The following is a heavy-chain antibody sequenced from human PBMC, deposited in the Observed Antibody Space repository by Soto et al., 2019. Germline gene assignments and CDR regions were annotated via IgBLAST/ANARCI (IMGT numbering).Heavy chain of an antibody. CDR2: IWYDGNNK. D-gene: IGHD2-21*01. J-gene: IGHJ4*02. CDR3: ARGLHSLFDY. CDR1: GFTFSNYG. Sequence: VGSLRLSCAASGFTFSNYGMHWVRQAPGKGLEWVAVIWYDGNNKYYADSVKGRFTISRDNSNNTLYVQMTSLRAEDTAVYYCARGLHSLFDYWGQGTLVTVSS. V-gene: IGHV3-33*01.